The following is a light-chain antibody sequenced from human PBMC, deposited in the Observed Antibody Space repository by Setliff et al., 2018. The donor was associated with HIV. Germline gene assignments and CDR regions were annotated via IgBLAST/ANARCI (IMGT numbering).Light chain of an antibody. Sequence: QSALTQPASVSGSPGQSITISCTGTSSDVGGSNYVSWYQQHPGKAPKLMIYEVSNRPSWVSNRFPGSKSGNTASLTISGLQAEDEADYYCSSYTFSSTPYVFGTGTKVTVL. CDR1: SSDVGGSNY. J-gene: IGLJ1*01. CDR2: EVS. CDR3: SSYTFSSTPYV. V-gene: IGLV2-14*01.